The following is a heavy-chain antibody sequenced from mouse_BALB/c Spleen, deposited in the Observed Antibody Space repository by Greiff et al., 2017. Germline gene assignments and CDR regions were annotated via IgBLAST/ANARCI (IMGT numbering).Heavy chain of an antibody. D-gene: IGHD1-1*01. CDR1: GYTFTSYV. J-gene: IGHJ4*01. CDR2: INPYNDGT. Sequence: EVQLQQSGPELVKPGASVKMSCKASGYTFTSYVMHWVKQKPGQGLEWIGYINPYNDGTKYNEKFKGKATLTSDKSSSTAYMELSSLTSEDSAVYYCARSTVVATKGAMDYWGQGTSVTVSS. CDR3: ARSTVVATKGAMDY. V-gene: IGHV1-14*01.